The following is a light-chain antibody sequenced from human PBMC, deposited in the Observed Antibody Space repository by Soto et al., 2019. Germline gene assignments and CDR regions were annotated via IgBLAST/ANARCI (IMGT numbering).Light chain of an antibody. J-gene: IGKJ4*01. CDR1: QSISSN. V-gene: IGKV3-15*01. CDR2: RTS. Sequence: ETVMTQSPATLPVSPGERATPSCRASQSISSNLAWYQQKPGQAPRLLMFRTSTRATGVPARFSGSGSGTEFSITISSLQSEDFAVYYCQQYNNWPRATFGGGTKVDIK. CDR3: QQYNNWPRAT.